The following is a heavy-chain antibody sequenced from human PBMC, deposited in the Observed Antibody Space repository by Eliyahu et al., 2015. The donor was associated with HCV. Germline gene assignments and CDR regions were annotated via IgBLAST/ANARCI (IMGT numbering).Heavy chain of an antibody. CDR3: AREVFYYGSGSYYEENHFDY. CDR2: ISSSGSTI. CDR1: GFTFXXYE. D-gene: IGHD3-10*01. V-gene: IGHV3-48*03. Sequence: EVQLVESGGGLVQPGGSLRLSCAASGFTFXXYEIXWVRQAXGKGLEWVSYISSSGSTIYYADSVKGRFTISRDNAKNSLYLQMNSLRAEDTAVYYCAREVFYYGSGSYYEENHFDYWGQGTLVTVSS. J-gene: IGHJ4*02.